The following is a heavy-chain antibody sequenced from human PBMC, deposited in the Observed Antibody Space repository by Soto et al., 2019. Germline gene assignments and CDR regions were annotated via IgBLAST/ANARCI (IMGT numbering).Heavy chain of an antibody. CDR1: GFTVSSHY. J-gene: IGHJ6*04. D-gene: IGHD2-15*01. CDR3: SRDDVYCSVGSCYGEPMDV. V-gene: IGHV3-66*01. Sequence: EVQLVESGGDLVQPGGSLRLSCAASGFTVSSHYMNWVRQAPGKGLEWVSLIQSGGSTFYADSVKGRFIISSDNSKNPLFLQMNSLEVEDTAFYYCSRDDVYCSVGSCYGEPMDVWGRGTTVTVSS. CDR2: IQSGGST.